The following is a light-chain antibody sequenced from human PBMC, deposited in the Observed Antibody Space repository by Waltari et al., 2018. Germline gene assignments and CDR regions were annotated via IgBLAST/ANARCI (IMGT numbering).Light chain of an antibody. J-gene: IGLJ2*01. CDR3: SSYSSTTTRAI. Sequence: QSALTQPASVTGSPGQSTIISCIGTSDDVGGYDKVPWYQQHPGKPPRLIIFDVRRRHTGVSNRFAASKSGNTASLTISGLQAEDEADYYCSSYSSTTTRAIFGGGTRLSVL. CDR1: SDDVGGYDK. CDR2: DVR. V-gene: IGLV2-14*03.